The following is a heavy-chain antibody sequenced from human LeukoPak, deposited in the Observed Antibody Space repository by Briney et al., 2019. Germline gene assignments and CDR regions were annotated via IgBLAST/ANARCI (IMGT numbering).Heavy chain of an antibody. D-gene: IGHD3-3*01. V-gene: IGHV4-59*12. CDR3: ARPGDFWSGYYTGYYFDY. CDR1: GGSISSYY. Sequence: SETLSLTCTVSGGSISSYYWSWIRQPPGKGLEWIGYIYYSGSTNYNPSLKSRVTISVDTSKNQFSLKLSSVTAADTAVYYCARPGDFWSGYYTGYYFDYWGQGTLVTVSS. J-gene: IGHJ4*02. CDR2: IYYSGST.